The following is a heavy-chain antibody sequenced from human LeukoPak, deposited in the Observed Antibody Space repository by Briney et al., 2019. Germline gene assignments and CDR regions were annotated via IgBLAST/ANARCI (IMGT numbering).Heavy chain of an antibody. V-gene: IGHV3-30*02. J-gene: IGHJ6*04. CDR1: GFTFSSYG. Sequence: GGSLRLSCAASGFTFSSYGMHWVRQAPGKGLEWVAFIRDDGSNKYYADSVKGRFTISRDNAKNSLYLQMNSLRAGDTAVYYCAELGITMIGGVWGKGTTVTISS. CDR3: AELGITMIGGV. D-gene: IGHD3-10*02. CDR2: IRDDGSNK.